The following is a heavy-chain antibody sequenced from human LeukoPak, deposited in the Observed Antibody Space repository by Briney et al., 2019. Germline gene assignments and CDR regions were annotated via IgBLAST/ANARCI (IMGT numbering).Heavy chain of an antibody. CDR3: ASTKEMATIGLLGY. J-gene: IGHJ4*02. CDR2: IKQDGNEK. Sequence: GGSLRLSCAASGFTFTTYWMAWVRQAPGKGLEWVASIKQDGNEKYYVDSVKGRFTISRDNSKNTLFLQMNSLRAEDTAVYYCASTKEMATIGLLGYWGQGTLVTVSS. CDR1: GFTFTTYW. D-gene: IGHD5-24*01. V-gene: IGHV3-7*01.